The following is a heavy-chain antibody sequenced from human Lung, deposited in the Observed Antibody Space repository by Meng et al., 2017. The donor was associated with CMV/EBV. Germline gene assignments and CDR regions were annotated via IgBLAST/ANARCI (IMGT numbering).Heavy chain of an antibody. V-gene: IGHV3-20*04. CDR1: GFTFDDYG. CDR3: ARAVGPTIVDALDI. J-gene: IGHJ3*02. Sequence: ESXKISXAASGFTFDDYGMNWVRQAPGKGLEWVSGIRWNGETTAYTDSVRGRFTISRDNAKKSLHLQMNSLRAEDTALYYCARAVGPTIVDALDIWGRGXLVTVSS. D-gene: IGHD1-26*01. CDR2: IRWNGETT.